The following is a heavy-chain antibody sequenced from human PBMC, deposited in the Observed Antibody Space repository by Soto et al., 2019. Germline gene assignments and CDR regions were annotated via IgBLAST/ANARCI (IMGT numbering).Heavy chain of an antibody. CDR2: INHSGST. D-gene: IGHD6-19*01. V-gene: IGHV4-34*01. CDR3: ARGSTYYSSGYGY. CDR1: GGSFSGCY. J-gene: IGHJ4*02. Sequence: PSETLSLTCAVYGGSFSGCYWSWIRQPPGKGLKWIGEINHSGSTDYNPSLKSRVTISVDTSKNQFPLRLSSVTAADTAVYYCARGSTYYSSGYGYWGQGTLVTVSS.